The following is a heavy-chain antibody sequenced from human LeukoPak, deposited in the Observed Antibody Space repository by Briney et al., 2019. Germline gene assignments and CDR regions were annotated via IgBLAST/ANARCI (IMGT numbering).Heavy chain of an antibody. CDR1: GITFRSSS. V-gene: IGHV3-30*02. CDR3: AQPDF. J-gene: IGHJ4*02. CDR2: IRFDGSTK. Sequence: GGSLRLTCVASGITFRSSSMHWVRQAPGKGLEWLAFIRFDGSTKYYADSVKGRFTVSRDNSKSTLYLQMNSLRAEDTAVYYCAQPDFWGQGTLVTVSS.